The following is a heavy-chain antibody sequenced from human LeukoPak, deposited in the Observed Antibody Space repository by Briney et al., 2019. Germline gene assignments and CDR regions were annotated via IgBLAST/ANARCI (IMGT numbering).Heavy chain of an antibody. D-gene: IGHD3-16*02. J-gene: IGHJ4*02. CDR3: AKVVDAWGVRLGELSL. CDR1: GFTFSSYA. Sequence: GGSLRLSCAASGFTFSSYAMSWVRQAPGKGLEWVSAISGSGGSTYYADSVKVRFTISRDNSKNTLYLQMNSLRAEDTAVYYCAKVVDAWGVRLGELSLWGQGTLVTVSS. V-gene: IGHV3-23*01. CDR2: ISGSGGST.